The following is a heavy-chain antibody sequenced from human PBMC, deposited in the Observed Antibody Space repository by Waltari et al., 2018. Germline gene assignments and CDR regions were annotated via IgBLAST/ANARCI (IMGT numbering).Heavy chain of an antibody. CDR3: ARNSYYYDSSGYRYYYYGMDV. J-gene: IGHJ6*02. CDR1: GGSISSSNW. Sequence: QVQLQESGPGLVKPSGTLSLTCAVSGGSISSSNWWSWVRQPPGKGLEWIGEIYHSGSTNYNPSLNSRVTISVDKSKNQFSLKLSSVTAADTAVYYCARNSYYYDSSGYRYYYYGMDVWGQGTTVTVSS. CDR2: IYHSGST. V-gene: IGHV4-4*02. D-gene: IGHD3-22*01.